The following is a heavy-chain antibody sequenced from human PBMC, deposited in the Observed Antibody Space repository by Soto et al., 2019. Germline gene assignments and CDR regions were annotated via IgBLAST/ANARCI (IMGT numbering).Heavy chain of an antibody. CDR2: ISGYNGDT. Sequence: QVQLVQSGGEVKKPGASVKVSCKASGYTFTRYGISWVRQAPGQGPEWMGWISGYNGDTNYAQKFQGRVPITTDRPTGTAYMEVESLRSDDTAVYYCARFNIFGADISPPSYYGLDVWGQGTTVTVSS. V-gene: IGHV1-18*01. D-gene: IGHD3-3*02. CDR3: ARFNIFGADISPPSYYGLDV. J-gene: IGHJ6*02. CDR1: GYTFTRYG.